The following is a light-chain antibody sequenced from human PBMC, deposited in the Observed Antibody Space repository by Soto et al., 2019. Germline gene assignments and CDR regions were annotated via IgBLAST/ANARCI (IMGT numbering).Light chain of an antibody. V-gene: IGLV2-14*01. CDR1: TSDVGGYNF. CDR2: EVA. Sequence: QSALTQPASVSGSPGQSITISCTGTTSDVGGYNFVSWYQQSPGKAPKLIIYEVANRPSGVSDRFSGSKSGNTASLTISGLQAEDEADYYCSLYTRSTTLLFGGGTKLTVL. CDR3: SLYTRSTTLL. J-gene: IGLJ3*02.